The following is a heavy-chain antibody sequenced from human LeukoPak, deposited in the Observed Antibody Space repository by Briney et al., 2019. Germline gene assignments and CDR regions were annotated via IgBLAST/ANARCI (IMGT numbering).Heavy chain of an antibody. CDR2: ISYEGNNK. CDR1: GFTFSKYT. Sequence: GRSLRLSCAASGFTFSKYTMHWVRQAPGKGLEWVAVISYEGNNKYYADSVKGRFASSRDKSKNTLYLQMNSLRPEDTAVYYCARGGYCSGGSCYPAHFDHWGQGTLVTVSS. V-gene: IGHV3-30*09. CDR3: ARGGYCSGGSCYPAHFDH. D-gene: IGHD2-15*01. J-gene: IGHJ4*02.